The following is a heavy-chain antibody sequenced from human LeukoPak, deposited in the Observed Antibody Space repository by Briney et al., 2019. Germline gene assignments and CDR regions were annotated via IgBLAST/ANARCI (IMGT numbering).Heavy chain of an antibody. V-gene: IGHV4-30-4*08. CDR2: IYYSGST. D-gene: IGHD4-17*01. Sequence: SETLSLTCTVSGGSINSGDYYWSWIRQPPGKGLEWIGYIYYSGSTYYNPSLKSRVTISVDTSKNQFSLKLSPVTAADAAVYYCARDGSTTVPNWGQGTLVTVSS. J-gene: IGHJ4*02. CDR1: GGSINSGDYY. CDR3: ARDGSTTVPN.